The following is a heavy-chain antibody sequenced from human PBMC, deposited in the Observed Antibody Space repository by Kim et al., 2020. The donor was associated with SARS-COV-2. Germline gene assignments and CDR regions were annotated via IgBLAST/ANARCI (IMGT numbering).Heavy chain of an antibody. D-gene: IGHD3-9*01. CDR3: ASKDSLTGYYGMDV. J-gene: IGHJ6*02. CDR1: GYTFTSYD. V-gene: IGHV1-46*01. Sequence: ASVKVSCKASGYTFTSYDMHWVRQAPGQGLEWMGRINAGGGNTSYAQKFQGRVTMTRDTSTSTAYMELSSLRSEDTAVYYCASKDSLTGYYGMDVWGQGTTVTVSS. CDR2: INAGGGNT.